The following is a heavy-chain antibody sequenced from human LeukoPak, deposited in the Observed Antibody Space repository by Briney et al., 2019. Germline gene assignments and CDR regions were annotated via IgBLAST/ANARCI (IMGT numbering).Heavy chain of an antibody. D-gene: IGHD3-3*01. Sequence: GGSLRLSCAASGLTFRKYGMSWVRQAPGKGLEWISTISKSGDRTYYADSVKGRFTISADNSKNTLYLQMNSLRPEDTAVYYCATDYDGWSRDAWGQGTTVTVSS. CDR3: ATDYDGWSRDA. V-gene: IGHV3-23*01. CDR1: GLTFRKYG. CDR2: ISKSGDRT. J-gene: IGHJ6*02.